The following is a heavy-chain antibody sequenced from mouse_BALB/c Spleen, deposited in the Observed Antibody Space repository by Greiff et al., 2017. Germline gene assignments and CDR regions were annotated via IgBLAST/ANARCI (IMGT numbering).Heavy chain of an antibody. CDR1: GYTFTDYE. Sequence: QVQLKESGAELVRPGASVTLSCKASGYTFTDYEMHWVKQTPVHGLEWIGAIDPETGGTAYNQKFKGKATLTADKSSSTAYMELRSLTSEDSAVYYCTRSRTFYYGSSYDYWGQGTTLTVSS. V-gene: IGHV1-15*01. J-gene: IGHJ2*01. CDR3: TRSRTFYYGSSYDY. CDR2: IDPETGGT. D-gene: IGHD1-1*01.